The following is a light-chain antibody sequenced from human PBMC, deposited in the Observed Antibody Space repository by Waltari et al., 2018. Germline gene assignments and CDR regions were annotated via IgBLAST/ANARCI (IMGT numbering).Light chain of an antibody. CDR3: SSYAGSKNLI. CDR1: SSDVGYYES. V-gene: IGLV2-8*01. Sequence: QSALTQPPSASGSPGQSVTLSCTGSSSDVGYYESFSWYRQHPGKAPKLMIYEVNKRPSGVPDRLSGSKSGNTASLTVSGLQAEDEADYYCSSYAGSKNLIFGGGTKLTVL. CDR2: EVN. J-gene: IGLJ2*01.